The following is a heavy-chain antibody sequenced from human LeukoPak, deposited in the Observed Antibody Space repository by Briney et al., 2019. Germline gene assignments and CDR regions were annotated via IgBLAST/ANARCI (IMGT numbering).Heavy chain of an antibody. Sequence: GGSLRLSCAASGFTVSSNYMSWVRQAPGKGLEWVSVIYSGGSTYYADSVKGRFTISRDNSKNTLYLQMNSLRAEDTAVYYCAREGSMVRGVTYYYYYGMDVWGQGTTVTVSS. CDR2: IYSGGST. J-gene: IGHJ6*02. CDR3: AREGSMVRGVTYYYYYGMDV. D-gene: IGHD3-10*01. CDR1: GFTVSSNY. V-gene: IGHV3-66*01.